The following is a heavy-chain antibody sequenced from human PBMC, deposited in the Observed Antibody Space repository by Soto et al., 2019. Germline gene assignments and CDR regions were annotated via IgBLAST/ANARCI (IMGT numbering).Heavy chain of an antibody. J-gene: IGHJ4*02. CDR3: ARVYSSGQENEY. D-gene: IGHD6-19*01. Sequence: SVKVSCKASGGTLSSYTISWVRQAPGQGLEWMGRIIPILDLANYAQKFQGRVTITADKSTSTAYMELSSLRSEDTAVYYCARVYSSGQENEYWGQGPLVTVPS. CDR2: IIPILDLA. V-gene: IGHV1-69*02. CDR1: GGTLSSYT.